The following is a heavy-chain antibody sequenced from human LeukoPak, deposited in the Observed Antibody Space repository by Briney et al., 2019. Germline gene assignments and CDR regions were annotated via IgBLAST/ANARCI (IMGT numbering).Heavy chain of an antibody. D-gene: IGHD1-26*01. J-gene: IGHJ4*02. CDR3: ARKSSGSYYSLDY. V-gene: IGHV3-33*01. CDR1: GFTFSSYG. Sequence: PGRSLRLSCAASGFTFSSYGMHWVRQAPGKGLEWVAVIWYDGSNKYYADSVKGRFTISRDNSKNTLYLQMNSLRAEDTAVYYCARKSSGSYYSLDYWGQGTLVTVSS. CDR2: IWYDGSNK.